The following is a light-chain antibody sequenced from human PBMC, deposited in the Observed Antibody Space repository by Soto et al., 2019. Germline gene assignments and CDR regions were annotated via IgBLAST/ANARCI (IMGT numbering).Light chain of an antibody. CDR3: QQYYSTPVT. J-gene: IGKJ5*01. CDR1: QSVLYSTNNMNY. V-gene: IGKV4-1*01. Sequence: DIVLTQSPDSLAVSLGERATINCKSSQSVLYSTNNMNYLAWYQQKPGQPPQLLIYWASTRESGVPDRFSGSGSGADFTLTISSLQAEDVAVYYCQQYYSTPVTSGQGTRLEIK. CDR2: WAS.